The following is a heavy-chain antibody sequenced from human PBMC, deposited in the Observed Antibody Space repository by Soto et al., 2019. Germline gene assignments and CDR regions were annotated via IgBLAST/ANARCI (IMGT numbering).Heavy chain of an antibody. CDR1: GYTFTSYG. D-gene: IGHD3-9*01. CDR2: ISAYNGNT. Sequence: QVQLVQSGAEVKKPGASVKVSCKASGYTFTSYGISWVRQAPGQGLEWMVWISAYNGNTNYAQKLQGRVTMTTDTSTSTAYMELGSLSSDDTAVYYCARDQFLPYYDILTGYYEYYYYGMDVWGQGTTVPVSS. V-gene: IGHV1-18*01. J-gene: IGHJ6*02. CDR3: ARDQFLPYYDILTGYYEYYYYGMDV.